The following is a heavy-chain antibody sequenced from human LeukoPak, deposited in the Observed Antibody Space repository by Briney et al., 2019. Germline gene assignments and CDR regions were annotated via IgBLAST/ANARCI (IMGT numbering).Heavy chain of an antibody. CDR2: ISSSSSTI. CDR1: GFTFSNAW. V-gene: IGHV3-48*01. Sequence: PGGSLRLSCAASGFTFSNAWMSWVRQAPGKGLEWVSYISSSSSTIYYADSVKGRFTISRDNAKNSLYLQMNSLRAEGTAVYYCARTFDIWGQGTMVTVSS. J-gene: IGHJ3*02. CDR3: ARTFDI.